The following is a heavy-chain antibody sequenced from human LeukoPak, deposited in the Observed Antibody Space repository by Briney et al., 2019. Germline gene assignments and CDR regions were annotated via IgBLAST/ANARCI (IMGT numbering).Heavy chain of an antibody. Sequence: SETLSLTCTVSGGSINSNFWSWIRQPAGKGLQWIGRIYSSGSTNYSPSLMSRVTMSVDTSKNQFSLNLSSVTAADTAVYYCARWGAWSPVGIDHWGQGTLVTVSS. CDR3: ARWGAWSPVGIDH. J-gene: IGHJ4*02. V-gene: IGHV4-4*07. CDR2: IYSSGST. D-gene: IGHD3-16*01. CDR1: GGSINSNF.